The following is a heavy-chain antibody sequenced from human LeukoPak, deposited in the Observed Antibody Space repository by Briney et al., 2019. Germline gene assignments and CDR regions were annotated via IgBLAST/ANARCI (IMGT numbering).Heavy chain of an antibody. V-gene: IGHV3-74*01. CDR3: ARGPSSNWGDFDY. CDR2: INGGGSST. J-gene: IGHJ4*02. CDR1: GFTFSSYW. D-gene: IGHD7-27*01. Sequence: PEWALRLSCAASGFTFSSYWMHWVRQAPGKGLVWVARINGGGSSTNYADSVKGRFTISRDNAKNTLYLQMNSLRGEDTDVYYCARGPSSNWGDFDYWGQGTLVIASS.